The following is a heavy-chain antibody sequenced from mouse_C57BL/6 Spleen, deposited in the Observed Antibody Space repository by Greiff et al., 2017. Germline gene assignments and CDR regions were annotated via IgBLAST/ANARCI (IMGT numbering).Heavy chain of an antibody. J-gene: IGHJ4*01. D-gene: IGHD3-1*01. V-gene: IGHV1-74*01. CDR2: IHPSDSDT. CDR3: AICHSHYAMDY. CDR1: GYTFTSYW. Sequence: VQLQQPGAELVKPGASVKVSCKASGYTFTSYWMHWVKQRPGQGLEWIGRIHPSDSDTNYNQKFKGKATLTVDNSSSTAYMQLSSLTSEDSAVYYFAICHSHYAMDYWGEGTSVTVSS.